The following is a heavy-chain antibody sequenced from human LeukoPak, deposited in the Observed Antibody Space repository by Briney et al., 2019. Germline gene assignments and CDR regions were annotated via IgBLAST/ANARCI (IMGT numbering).Heavy chain of an antibody. CDR1: GFIFSSSW. J-gene: IGHJ4*02. CDR2: INPDGGAE. Sequence: PGGSLRLSCAASGFIFSSSWMNWVRQAPGKGLEWVANINPDGGAERYVDSVKGRFTISRDNAKSSLCLQMSSLRSEDTAVYYCASSYYDFWSGYSDYWGQGTLVTVSS. D-gene: IGHD3-3*01. V-gene: IGHV3-7*01. CDR3: ASSYYDFWSGYSDY.